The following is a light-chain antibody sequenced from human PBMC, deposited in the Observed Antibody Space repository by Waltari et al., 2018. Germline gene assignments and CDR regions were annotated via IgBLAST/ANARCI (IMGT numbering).Light chain of an antibody. CDR1: QTVLYSDNNNY. V-gene: IGKV4-1*01. CDR3: QQYFGTPVT. CDR2: WAS. J-gene: IGKJ2*01. Sequence: DIVMTQSPVSLAVSLGEKATISCKSSQTVLYSDNNNYLGWYQQKPGQPPKVLIKWASTREPGVPDRFVGSGSGTDFTLTINSLQAEDVAVYYCQQYFGTPVTFGQGTRLEIK.